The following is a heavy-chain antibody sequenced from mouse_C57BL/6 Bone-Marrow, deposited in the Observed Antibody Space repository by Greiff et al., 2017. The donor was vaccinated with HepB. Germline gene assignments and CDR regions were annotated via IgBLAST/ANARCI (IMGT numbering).Heavy chain of an antibody. D-gene: IGHD1-1*01. J-gene: IGHJ2*01. V-gene: IGHV1-77*01. CDR3: ARSAFSYYGSDY. Sequence: QVQLQQSGAELVKPGASVKISCKASGYTFTDYYINWVKQRPGQGLEWIGKLGPGSGSTYYNEKFKGKATLTADKSSSTAYMQLSSLTSEDSAVYFCARSAFSYYGSDYWGQGTTLTVSS. CDR1: GYTFTDYY. CDR2: LGPGSGST.